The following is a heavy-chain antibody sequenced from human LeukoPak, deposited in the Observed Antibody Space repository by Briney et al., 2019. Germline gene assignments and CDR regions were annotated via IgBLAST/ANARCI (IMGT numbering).Heavy chain of an antibody. Sequence: AGGSLRLSCAASGFTFSSYAMSWVRQAPGKGLEWVSAISGSGGSTYYADSVKGRFTISRDNSKNTLYLQMNSLRAEDTAVYYCAKVGDILTGLTDYWGQGTLVTVSS. J-gene: IGHJ4*02. CDR3: AKVGDILTGLTDY. CDR2: ISGSGGST. V-gene: IGHV3-23*01. CDR1: GFTFSSYA. D-gene: IGHD3-9*01.